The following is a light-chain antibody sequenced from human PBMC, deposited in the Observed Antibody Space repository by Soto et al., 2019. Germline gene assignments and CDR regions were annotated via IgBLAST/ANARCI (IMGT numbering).Light chain of an antibody. CDR3: SSDTSSSTLV. Sequence: QSALTQPASVSGSPGQSITISCTGTSSDIGGYNYVSWYQQHPGNAPKLMIYDDSNRPAGVSNRFSGSKAGNTASLTISGLQAEDEADYCCSSDTSSSTLVFGTGTKVTVL. CDR1: SSDIGGYNY. V-gene: IGLV2-14*01. CDR2: DDS. J-gene: IGLJ1*01.